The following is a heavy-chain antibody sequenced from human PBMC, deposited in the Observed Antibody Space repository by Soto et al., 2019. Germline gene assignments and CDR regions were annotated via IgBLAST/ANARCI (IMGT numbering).Heavy chain of an antibody. CDR1: GGSFSGYY. J-gene: IGHJ6*02. CDR2: INHSGST. V-gene: IGHV4-34*01. CDR3: ARGRADLTYYYYGMDV. Sequence: SETLSLTCAVYGGSFSGYYWSWIRQPPGKGLEWIGEINHSGSTNYNPSLKSRVTISVDTSKNQFSLKLSSVTAADTAVYYCARGRADLTYYYYGMDVRGQGTTVTVSS.